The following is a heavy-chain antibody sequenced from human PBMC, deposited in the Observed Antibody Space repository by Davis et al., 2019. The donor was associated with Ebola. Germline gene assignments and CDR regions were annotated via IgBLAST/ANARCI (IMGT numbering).Heavy chain of an antibody. D-gene: IGHD3/OR15-3a*01. V-gene: IGHV3-7*03. Sequence: GGSLRLSCAASGFTFSDYYMTWVRQPPGKGLEWVANIKQDGSEKFYVDSVKGRFTISRDNAKDSLYLQMNSLRAEDTAVYYCASGDGRGRSYDMDVWGQGTTVTVSS. CDR1: GFTFSDYY. CDR3: ASGDGRGRSYDMDV. CDR2: IKQDGSEK. J-gene: IGHJ6*02.